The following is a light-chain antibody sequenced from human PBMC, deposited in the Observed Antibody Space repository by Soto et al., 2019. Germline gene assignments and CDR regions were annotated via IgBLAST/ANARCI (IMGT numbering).Light chain of an antibody. CDR2: EVS. V-gene: IGLV2-8*01. Sequence: QSVLTQPPSASGSPGQSVTISCTGTSSDVGAHNYVSWYQQHLGKAPKLMIYEVSKRPSGVPDRFSGSKSGNTASLTVSGLQAEDEADYYCHSYAANKNLVFGGGTKLTVL. J-gene: IGLJ3*02. CDR3: HSYAANKNLV. CDR1: SSDVGAHNY.